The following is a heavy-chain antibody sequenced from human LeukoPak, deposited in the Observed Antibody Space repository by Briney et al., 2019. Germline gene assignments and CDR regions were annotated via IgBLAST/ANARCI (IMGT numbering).Heavy chain of an antibody. Sequence: ASVTVSCKASGYTFSLYGIVWVRQAPGQGLEWMGWISGYQGSTKYAQNFQGRVTMTIDASTSTAYMELRSLRSDDTAIYFCARSTLATITAGPFDYWGQGTLVAVSS. D-gene: IGHD5-24*01. CDR1: GYTFSLYG. CDR2: ISGYQGST. V-gene: IGHV1-18*01. CDR3: ARSTLATITAGPFDY. J-gene: IGHJ4*02.